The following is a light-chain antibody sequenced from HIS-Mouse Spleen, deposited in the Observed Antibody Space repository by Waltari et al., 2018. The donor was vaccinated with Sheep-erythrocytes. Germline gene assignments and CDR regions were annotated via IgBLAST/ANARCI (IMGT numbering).Light chain of an antibody. CDR1: SSDVGGYNY. CDR2: DVT. Sequence: QSALTQPRSVSGSPGQSVTISCTGTSSDVGGYNYVPWYQQHPGKAPKLMIYDVTKLPAGVPDRFSGSTYGNTASLTISGLQAEDEADYYCCSYAGSYNHVFATGTKVTVL. J-gene: IGLJ1*01. V-gene: IGLV2-11*01. CDR3: CSYAGSYNHV.